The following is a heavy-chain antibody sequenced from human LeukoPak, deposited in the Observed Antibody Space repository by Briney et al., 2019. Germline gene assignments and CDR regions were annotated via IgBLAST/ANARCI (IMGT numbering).Heavy chain of an antibody. CDR2: ISSSSSYI. D-gene: IGHD3-22*01. CDR3: AMGGYYDSSGYPTSDY. CDR1: GFTFSSYS. V-gene: IGHV3-21*01. J-gene: IGHJ4*02. Sequence: GGSLRLSCAASGFTFSSYSMNWARQAPGKGLEWVSSISSSSSYIYYADSVKGRFTISRDNAKNSLYLQMNSLRAEDTAVYYCAMGGYYDSSGYPTSDYWGQGTLVTVSS.